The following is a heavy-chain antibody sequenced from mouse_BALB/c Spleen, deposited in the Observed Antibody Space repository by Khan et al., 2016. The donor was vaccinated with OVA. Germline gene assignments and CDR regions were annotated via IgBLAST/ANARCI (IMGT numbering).Heavy chain of an antibody. CDR2: IFPGTGTT. D-gene: IGHD2-1*01. CDR1: GYTFTSYW. J-gene: IGHJ3*01. Sequence: QVQLKQSGAELVKPGASVKLSCKTSGYTFTSYWIQWVKQRPGQGLGWIGQIFPGTGTTYYNENFKGKATLTVDTSSSIAYMQLSSLTSEDSAVYFCARGYFGNYEFVYWGQGTLVTVSP. CDR3: ARGYFGNYEFVY. V-gene: IGHV1S132*01.